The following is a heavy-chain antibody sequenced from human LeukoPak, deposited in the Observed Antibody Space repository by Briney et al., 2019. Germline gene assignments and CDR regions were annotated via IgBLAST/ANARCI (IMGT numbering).Heavy chain of an antibody. D-gene: IGHD7-27*01. V-gene: IGHV4-31*11. CDR1: GGSFSGYY. CDR2: IYYSGST. Sequence: KSSETLSLTCAVYGGSFSGYYWSWIRQHPGKGLEWIGYIYYSGSTYYNPSLKSRVTISVDTSKNQFSLKLSSVTAADTAVYYCAVLTGDPPAQIDGYFDYWGQGTLVTVSS. CDR3: AVLTGDPPAQIDGYFDY. J-gene: IGHJ4*02.